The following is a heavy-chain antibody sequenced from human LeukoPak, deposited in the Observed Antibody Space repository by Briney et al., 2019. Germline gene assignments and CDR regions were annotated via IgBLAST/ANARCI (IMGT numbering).Heavy chain of an antibody. J-gene: IGHJ6*02. Sequence: ASVKVSCKASGYTFTGYYMHWVRQAPGQGLEWMGWINPNSGGTNYAQKFQGRVTMTRDTSISTAYMELSRLRSDDTAVYYCAKPYYYDSSGYYYYYYYGMGVWGQGTTVTVSS. CDR2: INPNSGGT. D-gene: IGHD3-22*01. CDR1: GYTFTGYY. V-gene: IGHV1-2*02. CDR3: AKPYYYDSSGYYYYYYYGMGV.